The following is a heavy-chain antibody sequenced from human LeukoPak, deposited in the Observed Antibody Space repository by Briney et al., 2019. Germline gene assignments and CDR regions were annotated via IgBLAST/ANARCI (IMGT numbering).Heavy chain of an antibody. D-gene: IGHD1-14*01. V-gene: IGHV1-46*01. J-gene: IGHJ4*02. CDR2: INPSVGST. CDR1: GYTFTSYY. Sequence: ASVKVSCKASGYTFTSYYIHWVRQPPGQGLEWMGVINPSVGSTSYAQKLRGRVTMTRDTSTSTVYMELSSLRSEDTALYYCAREGRNTYHVDDWGQGTVVTVSS. CDR3: AREGRNTYHVDD.